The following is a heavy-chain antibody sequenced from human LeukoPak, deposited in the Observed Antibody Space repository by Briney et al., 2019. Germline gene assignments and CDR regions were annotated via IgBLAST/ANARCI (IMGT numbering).Heavy chain of an antibody. CDR2: LCSNDNNT. J-gene: IGHJ4*02. CDR3: AKGTSSSCYSAPNY. V-gene: IGHV3-23*01. Sequence: GGSLRLSCAASGFTCSSYAMNWVRQAPAKGLEWVSALCSNDNNTYYANSVKGRFTISRDNSKNTLSLQLNSLRAEDTAVYYCAKGTSSSCYSAPNYWGQGTLVTVSS. CDR1: GFTCSSYA. D-gene: IGHD2-15*01.